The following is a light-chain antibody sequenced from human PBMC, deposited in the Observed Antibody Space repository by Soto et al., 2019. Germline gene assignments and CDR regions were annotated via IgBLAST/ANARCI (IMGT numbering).Light chain of an antibody. CDR1: NIGTKS. CDR3: QVWDDNSDHTGV. CDR2: HDR. V-gene: IGLV3-21*02. Sequence: SYELTQPPSMSVAPGQTATITCGGNNIGTKSVHWYQQKPGQAPVLVVFHDRDRPSGIPDRFSGSHSGNTATLNISRVEAGDEADYYCQVWDDNSDHTGVFGVGTKLTVL. J-gene: IGLJ3*02.